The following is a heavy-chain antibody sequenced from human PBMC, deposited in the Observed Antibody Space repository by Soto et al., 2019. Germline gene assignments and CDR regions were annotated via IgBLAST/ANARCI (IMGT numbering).Heavy chain of an antibody. CDR1: GFTFSMYS. J-gene: IGHJ6*02. D-gene: IGHD2-21*02. CDR2: IPQDGVDG. V-gene: IGHV3-7*03. CDR3: ARDHLILPAHDFFYGSDV. Sequence: PGGSLRLSCEVSGFTFSMYSMSWVRQSPGKGLEWVAKIPQDGVDGHYADSVKGRFTISRDNGKNSLYLQLNILRAEDTAVYYCARDHLILPAHDFFYGSDVWGRGATVTVSS.